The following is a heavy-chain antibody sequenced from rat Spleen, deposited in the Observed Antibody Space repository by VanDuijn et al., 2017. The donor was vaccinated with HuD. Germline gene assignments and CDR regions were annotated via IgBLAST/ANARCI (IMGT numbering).Heavy chain of an antibody. V-gene: IGHV5-29*01. Sequence: EVQLVESGGGLVQPGRSLKLSCAASGLTFSDYYMAWVRQAPTKGLEWVATISYDGSSTYYRDPVKGRFTISRDNAKSTLYLQMNVLRSEDTATYYCTRDSDIPTYYFDYWGQGVMVTVSS. CDR1: GLTFSDYY. D-gene: IGHD2-1*01. CDR3: TRDSDIPTYYFDY. J-gene: IGHJ2*01. CDR2: ISYDGSST.